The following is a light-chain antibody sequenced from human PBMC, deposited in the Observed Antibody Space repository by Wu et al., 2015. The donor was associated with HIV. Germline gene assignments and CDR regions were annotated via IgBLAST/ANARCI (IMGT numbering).Light chain of an antibody. Sequence: DVQMTQSPSILSASIGDRVTITCRASQSINNWLAWYQQKPGTAPNLLIYKTSSLDSGVPSRFSGSGSGTEFTLTISSLQPDDFATYYCQQYKSYSSYTFGQGTKVEMK. CDR1: QSINNW. J-gene: IGKJ2*01. CDR2: KTS. V-gene: IGKV1-5*03. CDR3: QQYKSYSSYT.